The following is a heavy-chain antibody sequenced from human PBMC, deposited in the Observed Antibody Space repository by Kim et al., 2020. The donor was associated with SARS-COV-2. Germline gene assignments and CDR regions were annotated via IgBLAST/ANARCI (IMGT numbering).Heavy chain of an antibody. J-gene: IGHJ4*02. CDR2: IYYSGST. Sequence: SETLSLTCTVSGGSISSSSYYWGWIRQPPGKGLEWIGSIYYSGSTYYNPSLKSRVTISVDTSKNQFSLKLSSVTAADTAVYYCARGPTYGDNFDYWGQGT. CDR3: ARGPTYGDNFDY. V-gene: IGHV4-39*07. CDR1: GGSISSSSYY. D-gene: IGHD4-17*01.